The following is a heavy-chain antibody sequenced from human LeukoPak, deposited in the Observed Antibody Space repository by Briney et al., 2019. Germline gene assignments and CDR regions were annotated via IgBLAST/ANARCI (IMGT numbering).Heavy chain of an antibody. CDR3: ARDPASPTLPEDY. CDR2: INSNSGGT. D-gene: IGHD1-14*01. CDR1: GYTFTDYY. J-gene: IGHJ4*02. V-gene: IGHV1-2*02. Sequence: ASVKVSCKASGYTFTDYYMHWVRQAPGQGLEWMGCINSNSGGTNYAQKFQGRVTMTRDTSISTTYMELSSLRSDDTAVYYCARDPASPTLPEDYWGQGTLVTVSS.